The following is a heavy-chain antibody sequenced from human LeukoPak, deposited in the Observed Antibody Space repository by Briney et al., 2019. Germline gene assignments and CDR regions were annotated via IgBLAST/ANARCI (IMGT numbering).Heavy chain of an antibody. J-gene: IGHJ6*03. V-gene: IGHV4-34*01. Sequence: SETLSLTCAVYGVSFSGYYWSWIRQPPGKGLEWIGEINHSGSTNYNPSLKSRVTISVDTSKNQCSLKLSSVTAADTAVYYCARGADSYCTNGVCYLYYYSYMDVWGKGTTVTVSS. CDR2: INHSGST. CDR1: GVSFSGYY. CDR3: ARGADSYCTNGVCYLYYYSYMDV. D-gene: IGHD2-8*01.